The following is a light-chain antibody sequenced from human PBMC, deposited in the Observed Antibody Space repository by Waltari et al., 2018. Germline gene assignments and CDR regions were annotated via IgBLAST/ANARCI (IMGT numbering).Light chain of an antibody. Sequence: NFMLTQPLSVSESPGTTVTISCTGSRGSIASNYVQWYQQRPGSVPTTLIYENNQRPSGVPDRFSGSIDSSSNSASLTISGLKTEDEADYYCQSYDSTIVVFGGGTRLTVL. CDR2: ENN. CDR3: QSYDSTIVV. CDR1: RGSIASNY. J-gene: IGLJ2*01. V-gene: IGLV6-57*02.